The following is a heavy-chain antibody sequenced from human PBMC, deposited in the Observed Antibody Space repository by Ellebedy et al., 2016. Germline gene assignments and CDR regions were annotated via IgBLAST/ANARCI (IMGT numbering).Heavy chain of an antibody. CDR2: IIPIFGTA. V-gene: IGHV1-69*13. Sequence: SVKVSXXASGGTFSSYAISWVRQAPGQGLEWMGGIIPIFGTANYAQKFQGRVTITADESTSTAYMELSSLRSEDTAVYYCASAMVRGVNPYFDYWGQGTLVTVSS. CDR1: GGTFSSYA. D-gene: IGHD3-10*01. J-gene: IGHJ4*02. CDR3: ASAMVRGVNPYFDY.